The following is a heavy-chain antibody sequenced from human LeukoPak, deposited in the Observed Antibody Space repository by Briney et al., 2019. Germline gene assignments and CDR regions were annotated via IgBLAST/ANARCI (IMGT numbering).Heavy chain of an antibody. D-gene: IGHD1-14*01. CDR3: ARPAPPGVDAFDT. Sequence: ASVKVSCKASGYTFTTYHMHWVRQAPGQGLEWIGTIEPSGGRTASAKKFPGRVTVTRDTSTSTVYMELSSLRSEDTAVYYCARPAPPGVDAFDTWGQGTLVTVSS. J-gene: IGHJ3*02. CDR2: IEPSGGRT. V-gene: IGHV1-46*01. CDR1: GYTFTTYH.